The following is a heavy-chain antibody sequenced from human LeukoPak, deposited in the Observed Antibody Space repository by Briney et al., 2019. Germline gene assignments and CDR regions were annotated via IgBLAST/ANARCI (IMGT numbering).Heavy chain of an antibody. J-gene: IGHJ6*03. CDR2: ISAYNGNT. CDR3: ATGDRGYTYGSGYYYLDV. Sequence: ASVKVSCKASGYTFTSYGISWVRQAPGQGLEWMGWISAYNGNTNYAQKLQGRVTMTTDTSTSTAYMELRSLRSDDTAVYYCATGDRGYTYGSGYYYLDVWGSGTTVTVSS. D-gene: IGHD5-18*01. V-gene: IGHV1-18*01. CDR1: GYTFTSYG.